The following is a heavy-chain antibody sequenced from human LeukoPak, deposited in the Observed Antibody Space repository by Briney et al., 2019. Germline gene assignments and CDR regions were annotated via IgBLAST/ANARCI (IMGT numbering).Heavy chain of an antibody. J-gene: IGHJ3*02. Sequence: PGGSLRLSCAASGFTFSSYEMNWVRQAPGKGLEWVANIKEDGSEKYYVDSVRGRFTISRDNAKNSLFLQMNSLRAEDTAVYYCARDLQCGGDCHYDALDIWGQGTLVTVSS. CDR3: ARDLQCGGDCHYDALDI. CDR2: IKEDGSEK. D-gene: IGHD2-21*02. V-gene: IGHV3-7*01. CDR1: GFTFSSYE.